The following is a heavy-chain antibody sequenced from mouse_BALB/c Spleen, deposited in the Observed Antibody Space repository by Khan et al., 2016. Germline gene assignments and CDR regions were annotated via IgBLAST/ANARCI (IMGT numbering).Heavy chain of an antibody. CDR1: GYTFTNYV. CDR2: INPYNAGT. CDR3: ARDYYGYDFDY. D-gene: IGHD2-2*01. J-gene: IGHJ2*01. Sequence: VQLQQSGPELVKPGASVKMSCKASGYTFTNYVMHWVKQKPGQGLEWIGYINPYNAGTKYNEKFKGKATLTSDRSSSPAYMELSSLTSEDSAVYYCARDYYGYDFDYWGQGTTLTVSS. V-gene: IGHV1S136*01.